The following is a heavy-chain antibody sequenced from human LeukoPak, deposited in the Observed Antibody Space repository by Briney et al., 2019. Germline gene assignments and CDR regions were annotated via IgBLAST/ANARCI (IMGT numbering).Heavy chain of an antibody. CDR3: TRPSFDP. CDR2: IRSKANSYAT. V-gene: IGHV3-73*01. CDR1: GFTFSGSA. Sequence: GGSPRLSCAASGFTFSGSAMHWVRQASGKGLEWVGRIRSKANSYATAYAASVKGRFTISRDDSKNTTYLQMNSLETEDTAMYFCTRPSFDPWGQGTLVTVSS. J-gene: IGHJ5*02.